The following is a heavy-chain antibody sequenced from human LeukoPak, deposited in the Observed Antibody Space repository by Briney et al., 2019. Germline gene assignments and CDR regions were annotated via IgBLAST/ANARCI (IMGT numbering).Heavy chain of an antibody. Sequence: GGSLRLSCAASGFTFSSYEMNWVRQAPGKGLEWVSYISSSGSTIYYADSVKGRFTISRDNAKNSLFLQMNSLRAEDTAVYYCARDFYASGSFDYWGQGTLVTVSS. V-gene: IGHV3-48*03. CDR3: ARDFYASGSFDY. CDR1: GFTFSSYE. D-gene: IGHD3-10*01. J-gene: IGHJ4*02. CDR2: ISSSGSTI.